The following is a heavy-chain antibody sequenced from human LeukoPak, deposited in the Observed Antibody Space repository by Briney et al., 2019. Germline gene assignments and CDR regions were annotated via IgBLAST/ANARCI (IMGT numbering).Heavy chain of an antibody. CDR3: AREAAGFTK. Sequence: SQTLSLTCAISGDSVSSNSAAWNWIRQSPSRGLEWLGRTYYRSKWNFDYAPFMSSRIAINPDTSTNQFSLQVKFVTSDDTAVYFCAREAAGFTKWGQGTPVTVSS. V-gene: IGHV6-1*01. CDR1: GDSVSSNSAA. CDR2: TYYRSKWNF. D-gene: IGHD6-13*01. J-gene: IGHJ4*02.